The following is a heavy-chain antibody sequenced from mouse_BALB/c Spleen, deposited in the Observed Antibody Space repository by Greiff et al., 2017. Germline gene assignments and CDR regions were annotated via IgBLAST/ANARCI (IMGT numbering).Heavy chain of an antibody. CDR1: GYTFTSYY. V-gene: IGHV1S56*01. D-gene: IGHD2-12*01. CDR2: IYPGNVNT. J-gene: IGHJ4*01. Sequence: QVQLQQSGPELVKPGASVRISCKASGYTFTSYYIHWVKQRPGQGLEWIGWIYPGNVNTKYNEKFKGKATLTADKSSSTAYMQLSSLTSEDSAVYFCARDDYRAMDYWGQGTSVTVSS. CDR3: ARDDYRAMDY.